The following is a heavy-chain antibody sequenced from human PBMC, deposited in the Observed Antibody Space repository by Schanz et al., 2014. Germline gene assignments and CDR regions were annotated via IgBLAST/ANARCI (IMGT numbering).Heavy chain of an antibody. J-gene: IGHJ2*01. CDR3: ARLSVAGRPHVNYWYFDL. Sequence: QVLQVQSGSELKKPGTSVKVSCKASGYTFTSDSMHWVRQAPGQGLEWMGWINPNTGGTNFAQKFQGWVTVTRDTSISTVYMELSRLKSDDTAVYYCARLSVAGRPHVNYWYFDLWGRGTLVTVSS. D-gene: IGHD6-19*01. V-gene: IGHV1-2*04. CDR2: INPNTGGT. CDR1: GYTFTSDS.